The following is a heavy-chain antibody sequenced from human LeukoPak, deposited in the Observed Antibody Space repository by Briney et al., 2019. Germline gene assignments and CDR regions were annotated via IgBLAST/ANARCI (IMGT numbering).Heavy chain of an antibody. D-gene: IGHD4-17*01. Sequence: PGGSLRLSCTASGVSLSNYAMHWVRRPPGRGLEWVAVISFDGTNKYYGDSVEGRFSVSRDNSKNTLYLQMNSLRPDDTAMYYCATDYGDYEPIDYWGKGTLVTVSS. J-gene: IGHJ4*02. CDR1: GVSLSNYA. V-gene: IGHV3-30*04. CDR2: ISFDGTNK. CDR3: ATDYGDYEPIDY.